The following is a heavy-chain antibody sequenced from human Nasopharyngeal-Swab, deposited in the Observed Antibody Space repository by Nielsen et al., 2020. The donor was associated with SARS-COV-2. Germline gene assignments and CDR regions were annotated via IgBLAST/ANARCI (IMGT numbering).Heavy chain of an antibody. CDR2: ISYDGSNK. D-gene: IGHD2-2*01. V-gene: IGHV3-30-3*01. Sequence: GGSLRLSCAASGFTFSSYAMHWVRQAPGKGLEWVAVISYDGSNKYYADSVKGRFTISRDNSKNTLYLQMNSLRAENTAVYYCASGSPINVVPAARHPRQFDYWGLGTLVTVSS. CDR1: GFTFSSYA. CDR3: ASGSPINVVPAARHPRQFDY. J-gene: IGHJ4*02.